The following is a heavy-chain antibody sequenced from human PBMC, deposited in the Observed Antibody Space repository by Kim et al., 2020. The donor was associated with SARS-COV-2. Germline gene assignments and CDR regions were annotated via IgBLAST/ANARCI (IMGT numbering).Heavy chain of an antibody. D-gene: IGHD3-10*01. V-gene: IGHV4-39*07. CDR2: IYYSGST. CDR1: GGSISSSSYY. CDR3: AGYMSYSGSSCDI. Sequence: SETLSLTCTVSGGSISSSSYYWGWIRQPPGKGLEWIGSIYYSGSTYYNPSLKSRVTISVDTSKNQFSLKLSSVTAADTAVYYCAGYMSYSGSSCDIWGQGTMVTVSS. J-gene: IGHJ3*02.